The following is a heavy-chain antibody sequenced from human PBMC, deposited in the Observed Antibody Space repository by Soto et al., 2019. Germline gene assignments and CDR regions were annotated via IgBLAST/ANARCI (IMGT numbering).Heavy chain of an antibody. Sequence: ASVKVSCKASGYSFTSYDINWVRQASGQGLEWMGWMNPHSGNTGYAQKFQGRVTMTRNTSINTAYMELSSLISGDTAVYYCARLPLWFGEPYFDQWGQGSLGT. J-gene: IGHJ4*02. CDR3: ARLPLWFGEPYFDQ. V-gene: IGHV1-8*01. CDR2: MNPHSGNT. D-gene: IGHD3-10*01. CDR1: GYSFTSYD.